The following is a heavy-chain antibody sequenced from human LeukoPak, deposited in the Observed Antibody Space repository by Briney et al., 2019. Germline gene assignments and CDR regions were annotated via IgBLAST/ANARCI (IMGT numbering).Heavy chain of an antibody. CDR3: AKGSSGYSYGYFDY. CDR1: GFTFSSYA. Sequence: GGSLRLSCAASGFTFSSYAMSWVRQAPGKGLEWVSAISVSGGSTWSADSVKGRFTISRDNSKNTLYLQMNSLRAEDTALYYCAKGSSGYSYGYFDYWGQGTLVTVSS. J-gene: IGHJ4*02. D-gene: IGHD3-22*01. V-gene: IGHV3-23*01. CDR2: ISVSGGST.